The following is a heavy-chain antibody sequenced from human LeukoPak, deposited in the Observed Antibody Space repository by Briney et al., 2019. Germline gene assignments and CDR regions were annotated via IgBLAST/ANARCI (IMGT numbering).Heavy chain of an antibody. Sequence: ASVTVSCKASGYTFTSYGISWVRQAPGQGLEWMGWISAYNGNTNYAQKLQGRVTMTTDTSTSTAYMELRSLRSDDTAVYYYARGIAAAGPFDYWGQGTLVTVSS. CDR1: GYTFTSYG. V-gene: IGHV1-18*01. CDR3: ARGIAAAGPFDY. D-gene: IGHD6-13*01. CDR2: ISAYNGNT. J-gene: IGHJ4*02.